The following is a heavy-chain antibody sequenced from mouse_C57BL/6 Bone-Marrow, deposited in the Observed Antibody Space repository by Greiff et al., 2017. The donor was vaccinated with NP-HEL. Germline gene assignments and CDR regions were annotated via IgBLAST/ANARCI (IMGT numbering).Heavy chain of an antibody. V-gene: IGHV1-7*01. J-gene: IGHJ2*01. Sequence: VKLQESGAELAKPGASVKLSCKASGYTFTSYWMHWVKQRPGQGLEWIGYINPSSGYTKYNQKFKDKATLTEDKSSSTAYMQLSSLTYEDSAVYYCAREGIYYGSSYGFDYWGQGTTLTVSS. CDR1: GYTFTSYW. D-gene: IGHD1-1*01. CDR3: AREGIYYGSSYGFDY. CDR2: INPSSGYT.